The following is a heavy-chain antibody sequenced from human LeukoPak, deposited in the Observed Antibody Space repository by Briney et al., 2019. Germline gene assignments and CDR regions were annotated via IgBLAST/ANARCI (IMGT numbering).Heavy chain of an antibody. V-gene: IGHV3-48*03. D-gene: IGHD3-3*01. Sequence: PGGSLRLSCAASGFTFSNYAMSWVCQAPGKGREWVSYISSSGSTIYYADSVKGRFSISRDNAKNSLYLQMNSLRAEDTAVYYCDRDPLMRNTIFEPRYSGMDVWGQGTTVTVSS. J-gene: IGHJ6*02. CDR3: DRDPLMRNTIFEPRYSGMDV. CDR1: GFTFSNYA. CDR2: ISSSGSTI.